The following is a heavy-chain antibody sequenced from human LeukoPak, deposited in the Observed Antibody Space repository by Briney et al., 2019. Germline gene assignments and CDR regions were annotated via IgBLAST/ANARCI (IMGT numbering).Heavy chain of an antibody. J-gene: IGHJ5*02. CDR3: ARGYCSGGGCYSVENWFDP. CDR2: INPNSGGT. CDR1: GYTFTGDY. V-gene: IGHV1-2*06. D-gene: IGHD2-15*01. Sequence: AXVKVSCKASGYTFTGDYIVWVRQARGQGVKWMGRINPNSGGTQYAKEFQGRVTMTRDTSISTAYMELSRLRSDDTAVYYCARGYCSGGGCYSVENWFDPWGQGTLVTVSS.